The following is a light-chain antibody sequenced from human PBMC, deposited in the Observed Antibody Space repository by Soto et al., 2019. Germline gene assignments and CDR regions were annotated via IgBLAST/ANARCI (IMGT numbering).Light chain of an antibody. Sequence: EIVLTQSPATLSLSPGERATLSCRASQSVSSYLAWYQHKPGQAPRLLIYDASNRATGIPARFSGSGSGTDFTLTINSLEPEDFAVYYCQQRSNWPPTFGQGTKVDIK. CDR1: QSVSSY. CDR3: QQRSNWPPT. CDR2: DAS. V-gene: IGKV3-11*01. J-gene: IGKJ1*01.